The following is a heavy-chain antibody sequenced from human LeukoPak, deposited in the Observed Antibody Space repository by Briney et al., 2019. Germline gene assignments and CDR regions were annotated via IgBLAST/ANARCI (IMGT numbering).Heavy chain of an antibody. V-gene: IGHV3-74*01. J-gene: IGHJ6*03. Sequence: GGSLTLSCAASGFTFSFYWMHWVRQAPGKGLVWVSHINSDGSNTNYADSVKGRFAISKDNAKNTLYLQMTSLRAEDTAVYYCARANSGSHWSGRYYYYYYMDVWGKGTTVTISS. CDR1: GFTFSFYW. CDR2: INSDGSNT. CDR3: ARANSGSHWSGRYYYYYYMDV.